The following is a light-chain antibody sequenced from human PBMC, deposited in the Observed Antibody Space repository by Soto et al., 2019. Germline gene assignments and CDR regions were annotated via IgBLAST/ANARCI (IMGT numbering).Light chain of an antibody. CDR2: GAS. CDR3: QHYNGWFT. CDR1: QTVSSN. V-gene: IGKV3D-15*01. Sequence: EIVLTQSPGTLTLSPGERATLSCRASQTVSSNSLAWYQQKAGQAPRVLIYGASTRATGIPARFSGSGSGTEFTLTISGLQSEDLAVYYCQHYNGWFTFGGGTKV. J-gene: IGKJ4*01.